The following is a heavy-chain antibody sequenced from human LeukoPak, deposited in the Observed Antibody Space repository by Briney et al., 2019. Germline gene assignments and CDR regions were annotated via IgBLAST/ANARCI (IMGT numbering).Heavy chain of an antibody. D-gene: IGHD1-1*01. J-gene: IGHJ4*02. CDR2: IGTTSSYI. Sequence: GGSLRLSCAASGFTFSRYGINWVLQAPRKGLEWVSFIGTTSSYIYYADSVKGRFTISRDNAKNSVYLQMNSLRAEDTAVYYCARDSYGWHDRWDYWGQGTLATVSS. V-gene: IGHV3-21*01. CDR3: ARDSYGWHDRWDY. CDR1: GFTFSRYG.